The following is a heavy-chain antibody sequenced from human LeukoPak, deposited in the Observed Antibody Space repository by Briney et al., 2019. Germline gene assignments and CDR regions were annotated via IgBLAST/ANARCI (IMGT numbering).Heavy chain of an antibody. CDR3: ARLDTAHDAFDI. Sequence: SATLSLTCPVSGGSISSYYWSWIPPPPGKGLEWIGYIYYSGSTNYNPSLKSRVTISVDTSKNQFSLKLSSVTAADTAVYYCARLDTAHDAFDIWGQGTMVTVSS. CDR2: IYYSGST. V-gene: IGHV4-59*08. CDR1: GGSISSYY. J-gene: IGHJ3*02. D-gene: IGHD5-18*01.